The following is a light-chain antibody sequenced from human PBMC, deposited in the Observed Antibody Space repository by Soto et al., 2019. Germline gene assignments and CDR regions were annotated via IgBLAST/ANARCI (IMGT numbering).Light chain of an antibody. CDR2: DAF. Sequence: DIQMTQSPSSLSASVGDRVTITCQASQDINDYLHWYQQKPGKAPKLLIYDAFNLESGVPSRFSGGKSGTDFTLTISRLQPEDIATYFCQQYNNAEYSFGQGTKVDIK. CDR3: QQYNNAEYS. V-gene: IGKV1-33*01. J-gene: IGKJ2*01. CDR1: QDINDY.